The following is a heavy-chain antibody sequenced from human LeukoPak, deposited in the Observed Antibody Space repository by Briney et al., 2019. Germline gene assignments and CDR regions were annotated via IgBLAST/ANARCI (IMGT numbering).Heavy chain of an antibody. CDR1: GGSISNYY. D-gene: IGHD2-15*01. Sequence: SETLSLTCTVYGGSISNYYWSWIRQPPGKGLEWIGYIYYSGSTNYNPSLKSRVTISVDTSKNQFFLRLSSVTAADTAVYYCAKYGGSYDAFDIWGQGTLVTVSS. CDR3: AKYGGSYDAFDI. J-gene: IGHJ3*02. V-gene: IGHV4-59*08. CDR2: IYYSGST.